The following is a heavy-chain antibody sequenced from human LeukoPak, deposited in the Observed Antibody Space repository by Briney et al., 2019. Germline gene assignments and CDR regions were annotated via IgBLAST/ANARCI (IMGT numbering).Heavy chain of an antibody. J-gene: IGHJ6*02. CDR2: IYSDESLI. CDR3: GRYGLSGNGYTSYFYYGMDF. V-gene: IGHV5-51*01. CDR1: GYSLTSYW. D-gene: IGHD5-12*01. Sequence: GESLKISCKGSGYSLTSYWIGWVRQTPGKGLEWMGFIYSDESLIRYSPSFEGQVTISADNSINTAYLQWNSLKASDTAMYYCGRYGLSGNGYTSYFYYGMDFWGQGTAVTVSS.